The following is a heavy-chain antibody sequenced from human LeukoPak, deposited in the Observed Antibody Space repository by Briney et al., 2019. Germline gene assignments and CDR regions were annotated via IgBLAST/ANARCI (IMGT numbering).Heavy chain of an antibody. J-gene: IGHJ3*02. CDR3: ARDVGASAPDAFDI. CDR2: INQDGSKK. Sequence: GGSLRLSCVASGFSFSNYWMTWVRQVPGKGLEWVANINQDGSKKNYVDSVKGRFTMSRDNGKNSLYLQMNSLRAEDTDVYYCARDVGASAPDAFDIWGQGTMATVSS. V-gene: IGHV3-7*01. CDR1: GFSFSNYW. D-gene: IGHD1-26*01.